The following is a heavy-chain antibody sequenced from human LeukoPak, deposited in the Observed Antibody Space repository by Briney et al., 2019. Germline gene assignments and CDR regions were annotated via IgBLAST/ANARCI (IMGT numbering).Heavy chain of an antibody. J-gene: IGHJ6*02. CDR2: ISVSGSRA. CDR1: GFTFSSNA. V-gene: IGHV3-23*01. CDR3: TKDHDGMHA. Sequence: GGSLRLSCAASGFTFSSNAMSWVRQSPGKGLEWVSVISVSGSRAYYADFVKGRFTVSRDNSKNAVLLQMNSLRVEDTAVYYCTKDHDGMHAWGQGTTVTVSS.